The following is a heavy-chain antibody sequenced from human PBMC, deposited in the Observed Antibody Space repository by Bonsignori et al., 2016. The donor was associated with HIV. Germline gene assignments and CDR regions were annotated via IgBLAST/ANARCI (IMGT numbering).Heavy chain of an antibody. CDR3: APLGYCSSTSC. CDR2: ISSSSSYI. V-gene: IGHV3-21*01. J-gene: IGHJ4*02. D-gene: IGHD2-2*01. Sequence: WIRQPPGKGLEWVSSISSSSSYIYYADSVKGRFTISRDNAKNSLYLQMNSLRAEDTAVYYCAPLGYCSSTSCWGQGTLVTVSS.